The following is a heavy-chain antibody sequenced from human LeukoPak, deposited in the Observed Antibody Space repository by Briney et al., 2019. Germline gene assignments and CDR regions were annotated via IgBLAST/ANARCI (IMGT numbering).Heavy chain of an antibody. Sequence: PGGSLRLSCAASGFTFSSYSMNWVRQAPGKGLEWVSYISSTGNTIAYADSVRGRFTISRDNAKNSLYLQMNSLRDDDTAVYYCARDSRYSFDYWGQGALVTVSS. CDR2: ISSTGNTI. CDR1: GFTFSSYS. D-gene: IGHD2-15*01. V-gene: IGHV3-48*02. CDR3: ARDSRYSFDY. J-gene: IGHJ4*02.